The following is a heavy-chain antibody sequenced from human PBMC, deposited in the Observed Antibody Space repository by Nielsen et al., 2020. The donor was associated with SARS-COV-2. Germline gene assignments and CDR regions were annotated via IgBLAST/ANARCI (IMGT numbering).Heavy chain of an antibody. Sequence: GGSLRLSCAASGFTFSSYWMSWVRQAPGKGLEWVANIKQDGSEKYYVDSVKGRFTISRDNAKNSLYLQMNSLRAEDTAVYYCARAYGDYEYRIDYWGQGTLVTVSS. CDR2: IKQDGSEK. CDR1: GFTFSSYW. D-gene: IGHD4-17*01. V-gene: IGHV3-7*04. J-gene: IGHJ4*02. CDR3: ARAYGDYEYRIDY.